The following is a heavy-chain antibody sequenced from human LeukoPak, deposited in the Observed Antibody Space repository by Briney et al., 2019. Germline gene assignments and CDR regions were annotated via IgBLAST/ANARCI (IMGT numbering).Heavy chain of an antibody. V-gene: IGHV3-66*01. Sequence: PGGSLRLSCAASGFTVSSNYMSWVRQAPGKGLGWVSVIYSGGRTYYADSQKGRFTISRDNSKTTLYLQMNSRRAEDTAVYYCAGDSDYWFDYWGQGTLVTVSS. D-gene: IGHD4-17*01. CDR3: AGDSDYWFDY. CDR2: IYSGGRT. J-gene: IGHJ4*02. CDR1: GFTVSSNY.